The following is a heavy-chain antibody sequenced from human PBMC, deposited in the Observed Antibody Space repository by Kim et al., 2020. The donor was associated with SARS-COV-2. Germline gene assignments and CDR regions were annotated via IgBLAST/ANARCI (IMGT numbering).Heavy chain of an antibody. D-gene: IGHD2-8*01. J-gene: IGHJ6*02. V-gene: IGHV3-23*05. Sequence: YADTVKGRFTISRDNSKNTLSLQMNNLRADDTAVYYCANGVEYYNFYGMDVWGQGTTVTVSS. CDR3: ANGVEYYNFYGMDV.